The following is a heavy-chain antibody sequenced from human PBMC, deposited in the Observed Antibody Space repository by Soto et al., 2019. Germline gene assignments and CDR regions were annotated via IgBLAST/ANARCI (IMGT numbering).Heavy chain of an antibody. V-gene: IGHV4-4*02. Sequence: PSETLSLTCAVSSGSISSSNWWSWVRQPPGKGLEWIGEIYHSGSTNYNPSLKSRVTISVDKSKNQFSLKLSSVTAADTAVYYCARVGIQLWLGYFDYWGQGTLVTVSS. D-gene: IGHD5-18*01. CDR1: SGSISSSNW. CDR3: ARVGIQLWLGYFDY. CDR2: IYHSGST. J-gene: IGHJ4*02.